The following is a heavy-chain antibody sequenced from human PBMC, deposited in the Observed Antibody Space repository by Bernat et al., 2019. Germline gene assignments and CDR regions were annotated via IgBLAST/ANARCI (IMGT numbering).Heavy chain of an antibody. CDR2: INAGNGNT. Sequence: QVQLVQSGAEVKKPGASVKVSCKASGYTFTSYAMHWVRQAPGQRLEWMGWINAGNGNTKYSQKFQGRVTITRDTSASTAYMELSSLRSEDTAVYYCARDLPVGGWLPRYYYYYGMDVWGQGTTVTVSS. J-gene: IGHJ6*02. V-gene: IGHV1-3*01. D-gene: IGHD6-19*01. CDR3: ARDLPVGGWLPRYYYYYGMDV. CDR1: GYTFTSYA.